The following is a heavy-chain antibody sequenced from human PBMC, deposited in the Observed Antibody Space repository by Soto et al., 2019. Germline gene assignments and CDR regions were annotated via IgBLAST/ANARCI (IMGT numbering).Heavy chain of an antibody. CDR1: GFTFTSFG. CDR3: TLLAAADPLTTGIFDY. V-gene: IGHV3-15*07. D-gene: IGHD6-13*01. Sequence: PGGSLRLSCAACGFTFTSFGIHWVRQAPGKGLEWVGRIKSKTDGGTTDYAAPVKGRFTISRDDSKNTLYLQMNSLKTEDTAVYYCTLLAAADPLTTGIFDYWGQGTLVTVSS. J-gene: IGHJ4*02. CDR2: IKSKTDGGTT.